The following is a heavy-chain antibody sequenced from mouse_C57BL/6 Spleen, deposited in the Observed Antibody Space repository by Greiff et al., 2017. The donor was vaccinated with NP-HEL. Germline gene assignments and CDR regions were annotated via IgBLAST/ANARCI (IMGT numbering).Heavy chain of an antibody. V-gene: IGHV1-50*01. CDR2: IDPSDSYT. CDR3: AGRTAQATAWFAY. Sequence: QVQLQQPGAELVKPGASVKLSCKASGYTFTSYWMQWVKQRPGQGLEWIGEIDPSDSYTNYNQKFKGKATLTVDTSSSTAYMQLCSLTSEDSAVYYCAGRTAQATAWFAYWGQGTLVTVSA. D-gene: IGHD3-2*02. J-gene: IGHJ3*01. CDR1: GYTFTSYW.